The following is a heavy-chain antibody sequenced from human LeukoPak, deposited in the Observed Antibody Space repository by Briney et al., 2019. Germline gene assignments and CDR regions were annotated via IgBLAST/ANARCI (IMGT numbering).Heavy chain of an antibody. CDR1: GFSLSNARMG. CDR3: ARHYYGSGSYLLFFDY. D-gene: IGHD3-10*01. CDR2: IFSNDEK. Sequence: SGPVLVKPTETLTLTCTVSGFSLSNARMGVSWIRQPPGKALEWLAHIFSNDEKSYRTSLKSRLTIPKDTSKSQVVLTMTNMDPVDTATYYCARHYYGSGSYLLFFDYWGQGTLVTVSS. V-gene: IGHV2-26*01. J-gene: IGHJ4*02.